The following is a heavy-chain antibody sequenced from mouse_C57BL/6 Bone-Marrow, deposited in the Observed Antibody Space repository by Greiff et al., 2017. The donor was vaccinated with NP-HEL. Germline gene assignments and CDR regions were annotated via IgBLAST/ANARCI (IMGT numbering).Heavy chain of an antibody. CDR1: GYAFSSSW. D-gene: IGHD2-1*01. Sequence: VQRVESGPELVKPGASVKISCKASGYAFSSSWMNWVKQRPGKGLEWIGRIYPGDGDTNYNGKFKGKATLTADKSSSTAYMQLSSLTSEDSAVYFCAREVYYCNSFAYWGQGTLVTVSA. CDR3: AREVYYCNSFAY. J-gene: IGHJ3*01. CDR2: IYPGDGDT. V-gene: IGHV1-82*01.